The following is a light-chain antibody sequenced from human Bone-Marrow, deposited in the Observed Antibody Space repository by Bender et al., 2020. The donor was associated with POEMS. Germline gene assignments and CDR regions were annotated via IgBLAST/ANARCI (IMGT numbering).Light chain of an antibody. CDR3: SSYANDTLK. J-gene: IGLJ3*02. CDR2: DVA. CDR1: SSDVGGYTF. V-gene: IGLV2-14*03. Sequence: QSALTQPPSTSGSPGQSVTISCSGTSSDVGGYTFVSWYQQHPGKAPKLLIYDVANRPSGVSDRFSGSKSGNTASLTISGLQADDEADYYCSSYANDTLKFGGGTKLTVL.